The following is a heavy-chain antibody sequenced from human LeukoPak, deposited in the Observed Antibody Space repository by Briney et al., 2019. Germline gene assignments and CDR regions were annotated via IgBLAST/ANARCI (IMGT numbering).Heavy chain of an antibody. J-gene: IGHJ4*02. V-gene: IGHV3-11*05. Sequence: PGGSLRVSCAASGFTFCDYYMSWIRQAPGKGLEWVSYISSASDYTNYADFVKGRFTVSRDNAKNSLYLQLNSLRAEDTAVYYCATVNCNRFDNWGQGNLVTVSS. CDR3: ATVNCNRFDN. CDR2: ISSASDYT. CDR1: GFTFCDYY. D-gene: IGHD1-1*01.